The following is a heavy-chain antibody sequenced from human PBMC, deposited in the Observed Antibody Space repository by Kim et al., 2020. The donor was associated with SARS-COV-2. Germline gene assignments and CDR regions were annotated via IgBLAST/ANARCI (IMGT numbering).Heavy chain of an antibody. CDR3: ARRIRGGVDV. CDR1: GDSVSSTSGY. J-gene: IGHJ6*02. Sequence: SQTLSLTCAISGDSVSSTSGYWTWIRQSPSRGLEWLGRTAYRSKGYNDYALSMRSRIAIDADTSKNQFSLQLNSVTPEDTAVYFCARRIRGGVDVWGQGTTVTVSS. V-gene: IGHV6-1*01. CDR2: TAYRSKGYN.